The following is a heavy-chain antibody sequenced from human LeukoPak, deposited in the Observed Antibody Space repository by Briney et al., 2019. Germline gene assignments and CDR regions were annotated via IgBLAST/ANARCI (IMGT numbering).Heavy chain of an antibody. Sequence: SETLSLTCTVSGGSMSSSFYYWDWIRQPPGKGLEWIGTIYYTGYTYYNPSLKSRVTISVDTSKNQFSLNLTSVTAADTAVYYCARFYTTSQYGSGYMDVWGKGTTVTVSS. CDR1: GGSMSSSFYY. CDR2: IYYTGYT. D-gene: IGHD3-10*01. CDR3: ARFYTTSQYGSGYMDV. J-gene: IGHJ6*03. V-gene: IGHV4-39*01.